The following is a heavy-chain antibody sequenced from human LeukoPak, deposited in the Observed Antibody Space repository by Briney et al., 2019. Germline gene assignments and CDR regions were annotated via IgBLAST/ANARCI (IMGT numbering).Heavy chain of an antibody. J-gene: IGHJ4*02. Sequence: GGSLRLSCAASGFIFSTYAMSWVRQAPGKGLEWVSGIIGSGDSTYYADSVKGRFTLSRDNSKNTLYLQMNSLRADDTAVYYCAKDYYYDSSGYYPPVLVYWGQGTLVTVSS. V-gene: IGHV3-23*01. CDR1: GFIFSTYA. CDR3: AKDYYYDSSGYYPPVLVY. CDR2: IIGSGDST. D-gene: IGHD3-22*01.